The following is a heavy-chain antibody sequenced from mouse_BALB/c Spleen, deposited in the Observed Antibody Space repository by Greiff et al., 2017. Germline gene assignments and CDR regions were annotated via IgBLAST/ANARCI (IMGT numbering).Heavy chain of an antibody. CDR1: GYTFSSYW. CDR2: ILPGSGST. J-gene: IGHJ3*01. Sequence: QVQLKQSGAELMKPGASVKISCKATGYTFSSYWIEWVKQRPGHGLEWIGEILPGSGSTNYNEKFKGKATFTADTSSNTAYMQLSSLTSEDSAVYYCARRDRYAWFAYWGQGTLVTVSA. D-gene: IGHD2-14*01. CDR3: ARRDRYAWFAY. V-gene: IGHV1-9*01.